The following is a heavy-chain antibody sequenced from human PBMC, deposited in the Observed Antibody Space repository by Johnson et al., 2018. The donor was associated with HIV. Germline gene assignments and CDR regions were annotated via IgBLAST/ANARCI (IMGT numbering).Heavy chain of an antibody. J-gene: IGHJ3*01. CDR1: GFTFDDYG. CDR2: INWHGGST. D-gene: IGHD2-15*01. CDR3: ARVGVDDAFDF. V-gene: IGHV3-20*04. Sequence: EVQLVESGGGVVRPGGSLRLSCAASGFTFDDYGMSWVRQAPGKGLEWVSGINWHGGSTDYADSVKGRFTLSRDNAKNSLFLQMNSLRAEDTALYSCARVGVDDAFDFWGQGTMVTVSS.